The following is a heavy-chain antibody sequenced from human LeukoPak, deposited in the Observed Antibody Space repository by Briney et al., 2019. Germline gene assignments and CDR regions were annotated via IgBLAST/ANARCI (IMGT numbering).Heavy chain of an antibody. Sequence: GGSLRLSCVASGFTFSGCWMHWVRQVPGKGLVWVSRINSDGSSTRYADSVKGRFTISRDNAKNTLYLQMNSLRAEDTAVYYCARDLGSSSPNWFDPWGQGTLVTVSS. D-gene: IGHD6-6*01. CDR1: GFTFSGCW. V-gene: IGHV3-74*01. CDR3: ARDLGSSSPNWFDP. CDR2: INSDGSST. J-gene: IGHJ5*02.